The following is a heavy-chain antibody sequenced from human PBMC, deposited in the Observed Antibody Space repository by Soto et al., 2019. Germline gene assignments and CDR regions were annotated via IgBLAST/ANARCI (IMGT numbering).Heavy chain of an antibody. V-gene: IGHV1-69*06. CDR3: AIRRITIFGVVIMSHYYGMDV. Sequence: QVQLVQSGAEVKKPGSSVKVSCKASGGTFSSYAISWVRQAPGQGLEWMGGIIPIFGTANYAQKFQGRVTITADKSTSKAYMELSSLRSEDTAVYYCAIRRITIFGVVIMSHYYGMDVWGQGTTVTVSS. D-gene: IGHD3-3*01. J-gene: IGHJ6*02. CDR2: IIPIFGTA. CDR1: GGTFSSYA.